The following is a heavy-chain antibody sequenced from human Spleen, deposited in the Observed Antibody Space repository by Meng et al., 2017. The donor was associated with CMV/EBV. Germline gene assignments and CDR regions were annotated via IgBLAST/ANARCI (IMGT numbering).Heavy chain of an antibody. V-gene: IGHV3-11*01. CDR3: ASRCSSTSCNIFDY. D-gene: IGHD2-2*02. CDR1: GFTFSDYY. Sequence: GESLKISCAASGFTFSDYYMSWIRQAPGKGLEWVSYISSSGSTIYYADSVKGRFTISRDNAKNSLYLQMNSLRAEDTAVYYCASRCSSTSCNIFDYWGQGTLVTV. CDR2: ISSSGSTI. J-gene: IGHJ4*02.